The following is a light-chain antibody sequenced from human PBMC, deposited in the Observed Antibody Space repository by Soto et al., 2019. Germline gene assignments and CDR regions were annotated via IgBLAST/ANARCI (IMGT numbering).Light chain of an antibody. CDR2: AAS. Sequence: DIQMTQSPSSLSASIGDRVTIACRASQNIGNYLNWFQQKPGKAPKLLVYAASTLQSGVPSRFTGSGSRTDFSLTISSLQPEDFATYFCQQSHTSPRTFGPGTRVEI. CDR1: QNIGNY. J-gene: IGKJ1*01. CDR3: QQSHTSPRT. V-gene: IGKV1-39*01.